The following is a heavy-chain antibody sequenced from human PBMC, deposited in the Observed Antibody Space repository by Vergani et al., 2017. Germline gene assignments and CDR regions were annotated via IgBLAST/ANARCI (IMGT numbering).Heavy chain of an antibody. Sequence: QVQLVESGGGLVKPGGSLRLSCAASGFTLSDYYMSWIRQAPGKGLEWVSYISSSSSYTNYADSVKGRFTISRDNAKNSLYLQMNSLRAEDTAVYYCARDNYGDYKDAFDIWGQGTMVTVSS. CDR3: ARDNYGDYKDAFDI. D-gene: IGHD4-17*01. J-gene: IGHJ3*02. V-gene: IGHV3-11*06. CDR1: GFTLSDYY. CDR2: ISSSSSYT.